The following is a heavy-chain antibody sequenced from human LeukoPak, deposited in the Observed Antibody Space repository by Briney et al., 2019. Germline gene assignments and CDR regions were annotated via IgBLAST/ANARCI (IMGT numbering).Heavy chain of an antibody. Sequence: GGSLRLSCAASGLTFSSHWMHWVRKAPGKGLVWVSRITNDGSSTTYADSVKGRFTISRDNAKNMLYLQVNSLRAEDTAVYYCARALTTLTYEGYWGQGTLVTVSS. J-gene: IGHJ4*02. CDR2: ITNDGSST. CDR1: GLTFSSHW. CDR3: ARALTTLTYEGY. V-gene: IGHV3-74*01. D-gene: IGHD1-1*01.